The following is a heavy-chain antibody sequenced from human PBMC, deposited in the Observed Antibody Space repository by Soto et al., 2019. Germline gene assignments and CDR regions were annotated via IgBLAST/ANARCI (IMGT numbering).Heavy chain of an antibody. V-gene: IGHV4-38-2*01. J-gene: IGHJ5*02. CDR1: GYSISSGYY. Sequence: PSETLSLPCAVSGYSISSGYYWGWIRQPPGKGLEWIGSIYHSGSTYYNPSLKSRVTISVDTSKNQFSLKLSSVTAADTAVYYCARSWYRGYNWFDPWGQGTLVTVSS. D-gene: IGHD6-13*01. CDR3: ARSWYRGYNWFDP. CDR2: IYHSGST.